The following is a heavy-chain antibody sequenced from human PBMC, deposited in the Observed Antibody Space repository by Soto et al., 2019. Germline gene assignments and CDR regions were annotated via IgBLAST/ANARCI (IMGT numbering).Heavy chain of an antibody. Sequence: GASVKVSCKASGYTFTSYYMHWVRQAPGQGLEWMGIINPSGGSTSYAQKFQGRVTMTRDTSTSTVYMELSSLRSEDTAVYYCALSSIFGVELNLFSPWGQGTLVPVSS. D-gene: IGHD3-3*01. CDR2: INPSGGST. V-gene: IGHV1-46*03. CDR1: GYTFTSYY. CDR3: ALSSIFGVELNLFSP. J-gene: IGHJ5*02.